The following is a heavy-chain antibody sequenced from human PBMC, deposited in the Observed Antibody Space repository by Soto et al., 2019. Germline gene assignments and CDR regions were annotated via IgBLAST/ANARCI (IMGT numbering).Heavy chain of an antibody. V-gene: IGHV5-10-1*01. CDR1: GYSFTSYW. D-gene: IGHD3-16*02. CDR3: ARDGRVTVGYYGMDV. Sequence: PGESLKISCKGSGYSFTSYWISWVRQMPGKGLEWMGRIDPSDSYTNYSPSFQGHVTISADKSISAAYLQWSSLKASDTAMYYCARDGRVTVGYYGMDVWGQGTTVTVSS. J-gene: IGHJ6*02. CDR2: IDPSDSYT.